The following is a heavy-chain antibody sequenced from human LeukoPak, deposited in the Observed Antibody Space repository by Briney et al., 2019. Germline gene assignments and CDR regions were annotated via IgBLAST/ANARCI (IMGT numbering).Heavy chain of an antibody. CDR3: AKVGFGRYYYDSSGYYY. D-gene: IGHD3-22*01. Sequence: GGSLRLSCAASGFTFSSYAMSWVRQAPGKGLEWVSAISGSGGSTYHADSVKGRFTISRDNSKNTLYLQMNSLRAEDTAVYYCAKVGFGRYYYDSSGYYYWGQGTLVTVSS. V-gene: IGHV3-23*01. CDR1: GFTFSSYA. J-gene: IGHJ4*02. CDR2: ISGSGGST.